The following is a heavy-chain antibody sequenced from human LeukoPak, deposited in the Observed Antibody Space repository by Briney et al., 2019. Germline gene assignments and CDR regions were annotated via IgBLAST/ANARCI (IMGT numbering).Heavy chain of an antibody. CDR1: GLTVSSNC. Sequence: GGSLRLSCAASGLTVSSNCMSWVRQVPGKGLEWVSFIYSGGNTYYADSVKGRFTISRDNSKNTVHLQMNSLRAEDTAMYYCARRAGDYSHPYDYWGQGTLVTVSS. CDR3: ARRAGDYSHPYDY. V-gene: IGHV3-53*01. J-gene: IGHJ4*02. CDR2: IYSGGNT. D-gene: IGHD3-22*01.